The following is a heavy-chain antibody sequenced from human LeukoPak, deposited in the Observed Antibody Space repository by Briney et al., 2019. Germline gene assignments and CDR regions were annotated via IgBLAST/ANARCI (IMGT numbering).Heavy chain of an antibody. CDR3: ARASTGDAFDI. V-gene: IGHV1-8*01. CDR2: MNSNSGNT. CDR1: GYTFTSYD. J-gene: IGHJ3*02. Sequence: ASVEVSCKASGYTFTSYDINWVRQATGQGLEWMGWMNSNSGNTGYAQKFQGRVTMTRNTSISTAYMELSSLRSEDTAVYYCARASTGDAFDIWGQGTMVTVSS. D-gene: IGHD2-2*01.